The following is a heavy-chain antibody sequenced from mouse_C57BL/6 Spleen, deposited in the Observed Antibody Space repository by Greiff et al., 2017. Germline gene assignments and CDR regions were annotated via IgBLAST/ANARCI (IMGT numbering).Heavy chain of an antibody. CDR2: IYPGSGNT. CDR3: AREGGDWFAD. CDR1: GYNFTSYY. J-gene: IGHJ3*01. Sequence: QVQLKQSGPELGKPGASVKISCKASGYNFTSYYIPWVKQRPGQGLEWIGWIYPGSGNTKYNEQFKGKATLTADTSSSTAYMQLSSLTSEDSGVYYCAREGGDWFADWGQGTLVTVSA. V-gene: IGHV1-66*01.